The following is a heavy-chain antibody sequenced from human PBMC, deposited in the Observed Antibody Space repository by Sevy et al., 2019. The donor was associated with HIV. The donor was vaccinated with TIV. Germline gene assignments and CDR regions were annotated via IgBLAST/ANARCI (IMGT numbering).Heavy chain of an antibody. J-gene: IGHJ4*02. Sequence: GGSLRLSCAASGFTFSKYSRSWVRQPPGEGLEWVSTLSFGCGEINYADSVKGRFTISIDNSKSSVYLQMNNLRPEDTAVYYCAREGCTNPYEYWGQGTLVTVSS. CDR3: AREGCTNPYEY. V-gene: IGHV3-23*01. CDR1: GFTFSKYS. D-gene: IGHD2-8*01. CDR2: LSFGCGEI.